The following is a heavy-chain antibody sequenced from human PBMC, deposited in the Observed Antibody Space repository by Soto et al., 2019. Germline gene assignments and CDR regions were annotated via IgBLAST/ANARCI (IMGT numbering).Heavy chain of an antibody. Sequence: LRLSCAASGFTISSYGMHWVRQAPGKGLEWVAVIWYDGSNKYYADSVKGRFTISRDNSKNTLYLQMNSLRAEDTAVYYCARTITIFGVVIDYGMDVWGQGTTVTVS. CDR3: ARTITIFGVVIDYGMDV. V-gene: IGHV3-33*01. CDR2: IWYDGSNK. J-gene: IGHJ6*02. CDR1: GFTISSYG. D-gene: IGHD3-3*01.